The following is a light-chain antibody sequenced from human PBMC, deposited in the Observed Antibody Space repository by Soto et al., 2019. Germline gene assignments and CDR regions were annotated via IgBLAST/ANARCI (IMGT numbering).Light chain of an antibody. Sequence: QSVLTQPPSASGSPGQSVTISCTGTSSDVGKYNYVSWYQQHPGKAPKLMMFDVSQRPSGVPHRFSGSKSGNTASLTVSGLQHEDEADYYCSSSSGSNDLVFGGGTQLTVL. CDR2: DVS. CDR1: SSDVGKYNY. CDR3: SSSSGSNDLV. V-gene: IGLV2-8*01. J-gene: IGLJ3*02.